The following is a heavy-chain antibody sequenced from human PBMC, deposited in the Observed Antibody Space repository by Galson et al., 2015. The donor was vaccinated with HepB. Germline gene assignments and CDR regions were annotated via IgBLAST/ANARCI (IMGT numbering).Heavy chain of an antibody. D-gene: IGHD3-3*01. CDR3: ARRGTMTTIDGFSV. CDR2: IYPGDSDT. Sequence: QSGAEVTKPGESLKISCKGSGYSFTRYWIGWVRQMPGKCLEWMGVIYPGDSDTIYSPSFQGQVTLSVDKSINTAYLKWSSLKASDTAMYYCARRGTMTTIDGFSVWGQGTLVTVSS. J-gene: IGHJ3*01. V-gene: IGHV5-51*01. CDR1: GYSFTRYW.